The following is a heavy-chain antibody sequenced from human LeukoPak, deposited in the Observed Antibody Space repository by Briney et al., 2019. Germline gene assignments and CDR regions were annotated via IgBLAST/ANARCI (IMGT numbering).Heavy chain of an antibody. D-gene: IGHD6-19*01. Sequence: KPSETLSLTCTVSGGSISSYYWSWIRQPAGKGLEWIGRIYTSGSTNYNPSLKSRVTMSVDTSKNQFSLKLSSVTAADTAVYYCARFLWPYSSGWYSGWDYWGQGTLVTVSS. J-gene: IGHJ4*02. CDR2: IYTSGST. V-gene: IGHV4-4*07. CDR1: GGSISSYY. CDR3: ARFLWPYSSGWYSGWDY.